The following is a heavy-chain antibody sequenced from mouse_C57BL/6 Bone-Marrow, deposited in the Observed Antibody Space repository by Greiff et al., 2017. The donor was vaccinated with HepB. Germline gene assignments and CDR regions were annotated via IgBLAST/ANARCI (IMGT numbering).Heavy chain of an antibody. CDR2: IDPSDSYT. CDR3: ARSPSSTFAY. CDR1: GYTFTSYW. J-gene: IGHJ3*01. D-gene: IGHD6-1*01. Sequence: QVQLKESGAELVRPGTSVKLSCKASGYTFTSYWMHWVKQRPGQGLEWIGVIDPSDSYTNYNQKFKGKATLTVDTSSSTAYMQLSSLTSEDSAVYYCARSPSSTFAYWGQGTLVTVSA. V-gene: IGHV1-59*01.